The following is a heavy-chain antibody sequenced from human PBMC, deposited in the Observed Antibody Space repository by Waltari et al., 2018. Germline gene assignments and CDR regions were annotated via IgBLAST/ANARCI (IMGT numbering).Heavy chain of an antibody. D-gene: IGHD3-22*01. CDR2: IYPGDSDA. J-gene: IGHJ4*02. Sequence: VQLVQSGAEVRKAGESLTISCQVSGYTFKNWWIGWVRQMPGKGLEWMGIIYPGDSDARYSPSFEGQVTMSVDESTNTAYLQWSSLKASDSAMYYCARHYYYDNSGFPDSWGQGTLVTVAS. CDR3: ARHYYYDNSGFPDS. CDR1: GYTFKNWW. V-gene: IGHV5-51*01.